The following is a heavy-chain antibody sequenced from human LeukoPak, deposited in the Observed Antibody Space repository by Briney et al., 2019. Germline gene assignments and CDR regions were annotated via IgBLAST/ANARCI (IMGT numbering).Heavy chain of an antibody. V-gene: IGHV3-7*01. Sequence: GGSLRLSCAASGFTFSSYWMTWVRQAPGKGLEWVANIKEDGSEKFYVDSVRGRFTISRDNAKNSLYLEMNSLRAEDTAIYYCAARRGDYWGQGTLVTVSS. CDR3: AARRGDY. CDR2: IKEDGSEK. D-gene: IGHD3-10*01. CDR1: GFTFSSYW. J-gene: IGHJ4*02.